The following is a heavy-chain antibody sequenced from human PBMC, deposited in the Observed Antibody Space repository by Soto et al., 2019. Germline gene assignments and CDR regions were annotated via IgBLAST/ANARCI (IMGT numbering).Heavy chain of an antibody. CDR1: GGSISSYY. CDR2: IYYSGST. V-gene: IGHV4-59*01. CDR3: ARVGYSGYGEFDY. Sequence: SETLSLTCTVSGGSISSYYWSWIRQPPGKGLEWIGYIYYSGSTNYNPSLKSRVTISVDTSKNQFSLKLSSVTAADTAVYYCARVGYSGYGEFDYWGQGTLVTVSS. D-gene: IGHD5-12*01. J-gene: IGHJ4*02.